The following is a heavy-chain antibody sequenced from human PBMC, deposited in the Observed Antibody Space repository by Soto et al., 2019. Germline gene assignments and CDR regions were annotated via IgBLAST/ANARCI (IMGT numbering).Heavy chain of an antibody. D-gene: IGHD2-8*01. Sequence: ESGGGLVKPGGSLRLSCAASGFTFSDFYMSWIRQAPGKGLEWISYISSSGTTTYYTDSVKGRFTISRDNAKNSLYLQMNTLIDEDTAVYYCARIWGGGGYALIYWGQGTLVTVSS. CDR3: ARIWGGGGYALIY. CDR2: ISSSGTTT. CDR1: GFTFSDFY. J-gene: IGHJ4*02. V-gene: IGHV3-11*01.